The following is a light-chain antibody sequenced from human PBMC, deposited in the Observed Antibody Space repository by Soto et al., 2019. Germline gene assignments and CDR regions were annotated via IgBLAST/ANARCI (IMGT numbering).Light chain of an antibody. CDR1: QSISTW. CDR2: TAY. CDR3: QQSNSFPWT. J-gene: IGKJ1*01. Sequence: DIQMTQSPSSLSASVGDRVTITCRASQSISTWLAWYQQKPGTAPNLLIFTAYYMQSGVQSRFSGSGSGTEFTLTINGLQPEDFATYYCQQSNSFPWTFGQGTKVDIK. V-gene: IGKV1-12*01.